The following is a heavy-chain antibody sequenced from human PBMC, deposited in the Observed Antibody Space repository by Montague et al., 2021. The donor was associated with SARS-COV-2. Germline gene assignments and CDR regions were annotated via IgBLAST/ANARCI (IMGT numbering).Heavy chain of an antibody. CDR3: AREGIRISGWYGDEYFQH. Sequence: SLSLSWAASGFTFSSYSMNWVRQAPGKGLEWVSSISSSSSYIYYADSVKGRFTISRDNAKNSLYLQMNSLRAEDTAVYYCAREGIRISGWYGDEYFQHWGQGTLVTVSS. CDR2: ISSSSSYI. J-gene: IGHJ1*01. V-gene: IGHV3-21*01. D-gene: IGHD6-19*01. CDR1: GFTFSSYS.